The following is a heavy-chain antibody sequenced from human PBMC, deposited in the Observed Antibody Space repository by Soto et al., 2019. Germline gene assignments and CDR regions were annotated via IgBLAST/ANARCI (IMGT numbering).Heavy chain of an antibody. Sequence: SETLSLTCTVSGGSISSGGYYWSWIRQHPGKGLEWIGYIYYSGSTYYNPSLKSRVTISVDTSKNQFSLKLSSVTAADTAVYYCARDSRYSSGWTDYWGQGTLVTVSS. CDR1: GGSISSGGYY. V-gene: IGHV4-31*03. D-gene: IGHD6-19*01. J-gene: IGHJ4*02. CDR3: ARDSRYSSGWTDY. CDR2: IYYSGST.